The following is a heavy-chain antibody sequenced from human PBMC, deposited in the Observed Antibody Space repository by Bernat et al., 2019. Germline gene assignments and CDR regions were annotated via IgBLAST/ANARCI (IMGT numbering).Heavy chain of an antibody. CDR1: GFTFSGDW. D-gene: IGHD5/OR15-5a*01. Sequence: EVKLVESGGGLIQPGGSLRLSCAASGFTFSGDWMHWVRQVPGKGLVWVSRINGDGTITDYAYSVQGRFTISRDNAKNTLYLQMNSLRVEDTAVYYCVRSVSVAAGFFDYWGPGSLVTVSS. CDR3: VRSVSVAAGFFDY. V-gene: IGHV3-74*01. CDR2: INGDGTIT. J-gene: IGHJ4*02.